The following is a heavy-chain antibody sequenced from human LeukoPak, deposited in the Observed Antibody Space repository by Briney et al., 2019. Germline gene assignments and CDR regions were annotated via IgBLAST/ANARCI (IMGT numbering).Heavy chain of an antibody. CDR1: GFTFATYA. CDR2: ITGSGRTT. V-gene: IGHV3-23*01. CDR3: AKVDWGSNCNDGRCPR. D-gene: IGHD2-15*01. Sequence: GGSLRLSCAASGFTFATYAMSWVRQAPGKGLKWVSGITGSGRTTYYADSVKGRFTISRDNSKNTLYLQMNGLRVEDTAVYHCAKVDWGSNCNDGRCPRWGQGTLVTVSS. J-gene: IGHJ4*02.